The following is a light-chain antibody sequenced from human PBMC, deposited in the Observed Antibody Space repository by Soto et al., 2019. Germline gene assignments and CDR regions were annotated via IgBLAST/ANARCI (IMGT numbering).Light chain of an antibody. CDR2: AAS. V-gene: IGKV1-27*01. Sequence: DIQMTQSPSSLSASVGDRVTITCRASQGISNSLAWYQQNPGKVPKLLIYAASTLQSGVPSRFSGSGSGTDFTFTISSLQPEDVANYYCQKYNSAPWTVGQVTKVDIK. CDR1: QGISNS. CDR3: QKYNSAPWT. J-gene: IGKJ1*01.